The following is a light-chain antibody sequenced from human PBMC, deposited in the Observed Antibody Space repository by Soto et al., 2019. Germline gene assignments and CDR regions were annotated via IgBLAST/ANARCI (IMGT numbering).Light chain of an antibody. CDR2: GNS. CDR3: QSYDSSPGYV. Sequence: QSVLTQPPSVSGAPGQRVTISCTGSSSNIGAGYDVHWYQQLPGTAPKLLIYGNSNRPSGVPDRFSGSKSGTSASLAITGLQAEDEVDYYCQSYDSSPGYVFGTGTKVTVL. CDR1: SSNIGAGYD. J-gene: IGLJ1*01. V-gene: IGLV1-40*01.